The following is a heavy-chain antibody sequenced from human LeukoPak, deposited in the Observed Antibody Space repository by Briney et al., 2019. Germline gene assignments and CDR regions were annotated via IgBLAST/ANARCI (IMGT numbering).Heavy chain of an antibody. Sequence: GSLRLSCAASGFTFSSYSMNWVRQPPGKGLEWIGYIYYSGSTNYNPSLKSRVTISVDTSKNQFSLKLSSVTAADTAVYYCARLYCTNGVCPYFDYWGQGTLVTVSS. V-gene: IGHV4-59*01. J-gene: IGHJ4*02. CDR3: ARLYCTNGVCPYFDY. CDR1: GFTFSSYS. CDR2: IYYSGST. D-gene: IGHD2-8*01.